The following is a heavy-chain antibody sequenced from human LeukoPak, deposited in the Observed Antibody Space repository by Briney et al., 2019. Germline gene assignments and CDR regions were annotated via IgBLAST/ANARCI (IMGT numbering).Heavy chain of an antibody. CDR1: GFTFSSYA. Sequence: GGSLRLCCAASGFTFSSYAMNWARQAPGKGLEWVSAISGGGGSTYYADSVKGRFTISRDNSRNTLYLQMNSLRVEDTAVYYCAKWVAVRLRGGDYFAYGGQGTLVTVSS. D-gene: IGHD3-16*01. CDR3: AKWVAVRLRGGDYFAY. CDR2: ISGGGGST. V-gene: IGHV3-23*01. J-gene: IGHJ4*02.